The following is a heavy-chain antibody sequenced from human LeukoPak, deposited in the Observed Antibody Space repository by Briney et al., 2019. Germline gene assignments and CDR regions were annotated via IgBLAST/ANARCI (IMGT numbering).Heavy chain of an antibody. CDR2: ISWNSGSI. V-gene: IGHV3-9*01. D-gene: IGHD3-22*01. J-gene: IGHJ4*02. Sequence: GGFLRLSCAASGFTFDDYAMHWVRQAPGKGLEWVSGISWNSGSIGYADSVKGRFTISRDNAKNSLYLQMNSLRAEDTALYYCAKARAHYYDSSGYYQAFDYWGQGTLVTVSS. CDR1: GFTFDDYA. CDR3: AKARAHYYDSSGYYQAFDY.